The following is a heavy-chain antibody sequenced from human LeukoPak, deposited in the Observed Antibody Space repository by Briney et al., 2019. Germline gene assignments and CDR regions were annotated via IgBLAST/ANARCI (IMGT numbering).Heavy chain of an antibody. V-gene: IGHV3-74*01. Sequence: GGALRLSCAASGFTFSSYWMHWVRQAPGKGLVWVSRINSDGSSTSYAGSVKGRFTISRDNAKNTLYLQMNSLRAEDTAVYYCARTVAAFDAFDIWGQGTMVTVSS. CDR3: ARTVAAFDAFDI. CDR2: INSDGSST. D-gene: IGHD6-19*01. CDR1: GFTFSSYW. J-gene: IGHJ3*02.